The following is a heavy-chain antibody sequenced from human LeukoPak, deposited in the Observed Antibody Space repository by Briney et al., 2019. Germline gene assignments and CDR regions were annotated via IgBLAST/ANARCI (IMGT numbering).Heavy chain of an antibody. V-gene: IGHV3-74*01. J-gene: IGHJ3*01. CDR3: VVVVEPPDSDGFDV. D-gene: IGHD1-14*01. CDR2: INADGSTA. Sequence: GGSLRLSCAASGFTFGNSWVHWVRQAPGKGLVWVSLINADGSTATYADSVKGRFTISRDHARNTLSLQMKSLTIEDTAVYYCVVVVEPPDSDGFDVWGQGTMITVSS. CDR1: GFTFGNSW.